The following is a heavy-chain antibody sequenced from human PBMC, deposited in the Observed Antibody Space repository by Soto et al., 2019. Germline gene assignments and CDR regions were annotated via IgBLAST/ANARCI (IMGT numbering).Heavy chain of an antibody. CDR1: GGFISNNNYY. CDR3: ARHCYGLGRKGLSDY. D-gene: IGHD3-10*01. V-gene: IGHV4-39*01. CDR2: VYYTGST. Sequence: QLQLQESGPGLLKPSETLSLSCSVSGGFISNNNYYWGWIRQSPGRGLEWIAGVYYTGSTYYNPSPASRLTMSVDTSKTQFSLMLTSVSAADPAVYYCARHCYGLGRKGLSDYWGQGTLVTVSS. J-gene: IGHJ4*02.